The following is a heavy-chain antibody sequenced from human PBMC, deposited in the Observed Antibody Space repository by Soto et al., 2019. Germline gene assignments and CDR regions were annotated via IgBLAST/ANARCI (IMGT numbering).Heavy chain of an antibody. V-gene: IGHV4-59*08. CDR2: IYYIGNS. CDR3: ASLNFRGLQLYYFDY. CDR1: GGSISPYY. Sequence: QVQLQESGPGLVKPSETLSLTCTVSGGSISPYYWSWIRQPPEKGLEWIGNIYYIGNSNYNPTLTSRVTISLDTSKNQFSLKLSSVTAADTAVYYWASLNFRGLQLYYFDYWGQGTLVTVSS. D-gene: IGHD1-1*01. J-gene: IGHJ4*02.